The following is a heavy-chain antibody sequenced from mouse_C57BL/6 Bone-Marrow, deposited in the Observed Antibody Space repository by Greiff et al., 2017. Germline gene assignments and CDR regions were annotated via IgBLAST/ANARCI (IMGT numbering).Heavy chain of an antibody. J-gene: IGHJ1*03. CDR3: TRPTTVVAHWYFDV. CDR1: GYTFTDYE. Sequence: VKLVESGAELVRPGASVTLSCKASGYTFTDYEMHWVKQTPVHGLEWIGAIDPETGGTAYNQKFKGKAILTADKSSSTAYMELRSLTSEDSAVYYCTRPTTVVAHWYFDVWGTGTTVTVSS. D-gene: IGHD1-1*01. CDR2: IDPETGGT. V-gene: IGHV1-15*01.